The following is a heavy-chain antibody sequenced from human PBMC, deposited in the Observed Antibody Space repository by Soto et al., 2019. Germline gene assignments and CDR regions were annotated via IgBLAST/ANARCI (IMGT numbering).Heavy chain of an antibody. Sequence: QLQLQESGPGLVKPSETLSLTCTVSGGSISSSSYYWGWIRQPPGKGLEWIGSIYYSGSTYYNPSLKRRVTISVDTSKNQFSLKLSSVTAADTAVYYCERLSFEWLRFRYAFDIWGQGTMVTVSS. CDR2: IYYSGST. CDR3: ERLSFEWLRFRYAFDI. D-gene: IGHD5-12*01. CDR1: GGSISSSSYY. J-gene: IGHJ3*02. V-gene: IGHV4-39*01.